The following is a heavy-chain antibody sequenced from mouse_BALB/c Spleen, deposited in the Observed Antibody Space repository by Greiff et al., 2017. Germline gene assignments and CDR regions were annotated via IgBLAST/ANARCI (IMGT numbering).Heavy chain of an antibody. Sequence: QVQLQQSGAELVRPGTSVKVSCQASGYAFTNYLIEWVKQRPGQGLAWIGVINPGSGGTNYNEKFKGKATLTADKSSSTAYMQLSSLTSDDSAVYFCSRSTMITTRGYYYAMDYWGQGTSVTVSS. CDR1: GYAFTNYL. CDR3: SRSTMITTRGYYYAMDY. CDR2: INPGSGGT. J-gene: IGHJ4*01. D-gene: IGHD2-4*01. V-gene: IGHV1-54*03.